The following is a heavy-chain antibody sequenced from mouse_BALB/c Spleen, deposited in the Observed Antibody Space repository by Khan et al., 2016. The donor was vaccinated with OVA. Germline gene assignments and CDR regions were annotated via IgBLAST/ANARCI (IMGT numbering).Heavy chain of an antibody. J-gene: IGHJ4*01. V-gene: IGHV1S41*01. Sequence: DLVKPGASVKLSCKASGYTFTSYWINWIKQRPGQGLECIGRIAPGSGSTYYNEIFKGKATLTVDPSSSTAYIQLSSLSSEDSAVYLCASENYDGNSYYSMDYWGQGTSVTVSA. CDR1: GYTFTSYW. D-gene: IGHD2-1*01. CDR2: IAPGSGST. CDR3: ASENYDGNSYYSMDY.